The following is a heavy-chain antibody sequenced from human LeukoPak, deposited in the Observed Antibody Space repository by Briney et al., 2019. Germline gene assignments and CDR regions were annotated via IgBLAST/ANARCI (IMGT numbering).Heavy chain of an antibody. CDR3: AKEVGYGSPYFDY. CDR1: GFTFSNYG. D-gene: IGHD5-12*01. Sequence: GGSLRLSCAASGFTFSNYGMHWVRQAPGKGLEWVALISFDESSEYYADSVKGRFSISRDNSKNTLYLQMNNARVDDTAVYYCAKEVGYGSPYFDYWGQGTLVTVSS. CDR2: ISFDESSE. V-gene: IGHV3-30*18. J-gene: IGHJ4*02.